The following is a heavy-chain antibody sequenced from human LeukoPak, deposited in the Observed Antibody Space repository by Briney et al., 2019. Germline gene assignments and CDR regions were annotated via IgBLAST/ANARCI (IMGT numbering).Heavy chain of an antibody. V-gene: IGHV3-21*01. CDR1: GFTFSNHS. J-gene: IGHJ4*02. CDR3: ARDEAGDY. CDR2: ISSNISYI. Sequence: GGSLRLSCAASGFTFSNHSMNWLRQAPGKGLEWVSSISSNISYIYYADSVKGRFTISRDNAKNSLYLQMNSLRAEDTAVYYCARDEAGDYWGQGTLVTVSP.